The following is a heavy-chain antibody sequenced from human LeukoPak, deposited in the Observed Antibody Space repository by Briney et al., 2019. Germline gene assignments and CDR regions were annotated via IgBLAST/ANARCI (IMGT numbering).Heavy chain of an antibody. CDR1: GGSFSDYY. V-gene: IGHV4-34*01. CDR3: ARDPYY. J-gene: IGHJ4*02. CDR2: INQSGST. Sequence: PSETLSLTCAVYGGSFSDYYWSWIRQPPGKGLEWIGEINQSGSTYYNPSLKSRVTISLDTSKNQFSLKLSSVTAADTAVYYCARDPYYWGQGTLVTVSS.